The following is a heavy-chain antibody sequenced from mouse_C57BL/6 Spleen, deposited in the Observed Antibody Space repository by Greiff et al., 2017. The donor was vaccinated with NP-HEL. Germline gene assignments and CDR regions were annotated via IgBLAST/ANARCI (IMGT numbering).Heavy chain of an antibody. CDR3: AKGGIYYYGSSPYYFDY. CDR2: INPYNGDT. D-gene: IGHD1-1*01. V-gene: IGHV1-20*01. CDR1: GYSFTGYF. J-gene: IGHJ2*01. Sequence: EVQLQQSGPELVKPGDSVKISCKASGYSFTGYFMNWVMQSHGKSLEWIGRINPYNGDTFYNQKFKGKATLTVDKSSSTAHMELRSLTSEDSAVYYCAKGGIYYYGSSPYYFDYWGQSTTLTVSS.